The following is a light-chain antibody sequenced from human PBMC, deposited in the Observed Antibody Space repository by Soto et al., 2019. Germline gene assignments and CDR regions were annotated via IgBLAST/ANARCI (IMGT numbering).Light chain of an antibody. CDR1: SSDVGDYNF. CDR3: TSYRSTTTPFV. J-gene: IGLJ1*01. V-gene: IGLV2-14*01. CDR2: DVT. Sequence: QSALTQPASVSGSPGQSITISCTGTSSDVGDYNFVSWYQQHPGRAPKLIIYDVTNRPSGVSHRFSGSKSGNTASLTISGLQAEDEADYYCTSYRSTTTPFVLGTGTKLTVL.